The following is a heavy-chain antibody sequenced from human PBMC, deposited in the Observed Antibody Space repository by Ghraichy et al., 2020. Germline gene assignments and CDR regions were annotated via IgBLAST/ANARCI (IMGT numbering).Heavy chain of an antibody. D-gene: IGHD3-16*01. CDR3: AKEESGGNFDY. V-gene: IGHV4-4*07. CDR1: GGSISNYY. Sequence: SETLSLTCTVSGGSISNYYWSWIRQPAGKGLEWIGRIYNSGNTNYNPSLKSRVTISIDTSKNRFSLNVNSVTAADTAVYYCAKEESGGNFDYWGQGTLVTVSS. CDR2: IYNSGNT. J-gene: IGHJ4*02.